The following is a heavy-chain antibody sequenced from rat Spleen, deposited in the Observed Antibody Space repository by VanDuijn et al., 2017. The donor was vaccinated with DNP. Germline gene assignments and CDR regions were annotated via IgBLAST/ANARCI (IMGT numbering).Heavy chain of an antibody. J-gene: IGHJ2*01. CDR1: GFTFSNYD. CDR2: ISYDGRST. D-gene: IGHD1-1*01. CDR3: TTGVVDY. Sequence: EVQLVESGGGLVQPGRSMKLSCAASGFTFSNYDMAWVRQAPTTGLEWAASISYDGRSTYDRDSVKGRFTISRDNAKSTLYLQMDSLRSEDTATYYCTTGVVDYWGQGVMVTVSS. V-gene: IGHV5-20*01.